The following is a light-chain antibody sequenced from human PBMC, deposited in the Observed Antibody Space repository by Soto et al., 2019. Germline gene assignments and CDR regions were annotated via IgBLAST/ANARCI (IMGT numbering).Light chain of an antibody. J-gene: IGLJ1*01. CDR2: EVN. CDR3: SSYTSDNRDYV. CDR1: SSDVGAYTS. Sequence: QSALTQPASVTGSPGQSITISCTGTSSDVGAYTSVSWYQHHPGKAPKVIIYEVNKRPSGISNRFSGSKSVNTASLTISGLQPDDEAHYYCSSYTSDNRDYVFGTGPKVTVL. V-gene: IGLV2-14*01.